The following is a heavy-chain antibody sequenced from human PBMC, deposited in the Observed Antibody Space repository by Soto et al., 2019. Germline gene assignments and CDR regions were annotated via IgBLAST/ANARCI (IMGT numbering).Heavy chain of an antibody. CDR3: ARVKRYSSSWRPFDY. CDR1: GGTFSSYT. V-gene: IGHV1-69*02. CDR2: IIPILGIA. Sequence: SVKVSCKASGGTFSSYTISWVRQAPGQGLEWMGRIIPILGIANYAQKFQGRVTITADKSTSTAYMELSSLRSEDTAVYYCARVKRYSSSWRPFDYWGKGTLVTVSS. J-gene: IGHJ4*02. D-gene: IGHD6-13*01.